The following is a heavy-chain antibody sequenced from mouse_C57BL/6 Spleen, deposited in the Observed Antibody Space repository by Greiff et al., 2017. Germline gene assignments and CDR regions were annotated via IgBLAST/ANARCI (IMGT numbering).Heavy chain of an antibody. J-gene: IGHJ2*01. CDR1: GFTFTSSW. Sequence: QVQLQQPGADLVMPGASVRLSCKASGFTFTSSWIHWVKQRPGQGLEWIGEIDPSDTYTNYNQKFKGKSTLTADKSSNTAYMQLSSLTSEDSAVXYCARCPYYSNYFDYWGQGSTLTVSS. CDR2: IDPSDTYT. D-gene: IGHD2-5*01. CDR3: ARCPYYSNYFDY. V-gene: IGHV1-69*01.